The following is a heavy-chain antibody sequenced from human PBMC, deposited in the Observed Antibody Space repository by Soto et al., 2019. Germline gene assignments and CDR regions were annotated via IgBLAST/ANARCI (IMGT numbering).Heavy chain of an antibody. CDR1: GGSVNSSIYY. CDR3: ARQTITAPNGFDP. D-gene: IGHD3-3*01. CDR2: IFYNGGS. J-gene: IGHJ5*02. V-gene: IGHV4-39*01. Sequence: SETLSLTCTVSGGSVNSSIYYWSWIRQAPGKGLQWIGSIFYNGGSYYNPSLKSRVTAFVDTSKNLFSLKVTSVTATDTGLYFCARQTITAPNGFDPWGPGSLVTVPS.